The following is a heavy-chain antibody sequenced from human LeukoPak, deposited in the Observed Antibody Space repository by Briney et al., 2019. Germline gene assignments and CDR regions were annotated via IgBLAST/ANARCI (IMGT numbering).Heavy chain of an antibody. J-gene: IGHJ3*02. D-gene: IGHD2-21*01. CDR2: IKKDGSAI. V-gene: IGHV3-7*01. CDR1: GFTFSTSW. Sequence: GGSLRLSCAASGFTFSTSWMTWVRQAPGKGLEWVANIKKDGSAIHYVDSVKGRFTISRDNAKNSLYLQMNSMRAEDTAVYYCARDFSPSCGGDCYLDAFDIWGQGTMVTVSS. CDR3: ARDFSPSCGGDCYLDAFDI.